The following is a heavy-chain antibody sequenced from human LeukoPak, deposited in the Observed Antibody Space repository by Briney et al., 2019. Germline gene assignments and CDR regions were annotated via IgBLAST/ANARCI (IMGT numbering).Heavy chain of an antibody. Sequence: ASVKVSCKASGYPFNNYDINWVRQATGQGLEWMGWMNPHSGKTGYAQNFQGRVTMTRDTSISTAYMELSSLRSEDTAVYYCARGILTMIVVAPYYMDVWGKGTTVTVSS. CDR2: MNPHSGKT. V-gene: IGHV1-8*01. J-gene: IGHJ6*03. CDR3: ARGILTMIVVAPYYMDV. CDR1: GYPFNNYD. D-gene: IGHD3-22*01.